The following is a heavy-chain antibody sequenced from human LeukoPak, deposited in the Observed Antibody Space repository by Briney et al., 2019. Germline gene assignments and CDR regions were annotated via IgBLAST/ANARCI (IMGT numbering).Heavy chain of an antibody. Sequence: GGSLRLSCAASGFTFSSYWMNGVRQAPGKGLVWVSSLSTDGSSTYYADSMKGRITISRDNAKNTLHLQMNSLRADDTAVYYCARASYSRAWTLFDYWGQGTLVTVSS. CDR2: LSTDGSST. CDR1: GFTFSSYW. V-gene: IGHV3-74*01. CDR3: ARASYSRAWTLFDY. D-gene: IGHD6-19*01. J-gene: IGHJ4*02.